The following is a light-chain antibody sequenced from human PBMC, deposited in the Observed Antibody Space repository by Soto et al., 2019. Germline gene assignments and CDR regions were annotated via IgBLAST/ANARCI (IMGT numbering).Light chain of an antibody. CDR1: QSVSHY. J-gene: IGKJ4*01. CDR3: QQRQNWPPLT. V-gene: IGKV3-11*01. CDR2: DAS. Sequence: ETVLTQSPATLSLSPGERATLSCRASQSVSHYLAWYQQKPGQAPRLLIYDASNRATGIPARFSGSGSGTDFTLTISSLEPEDFAVYYCQQRQNWPPLTFGGGTKVEIK.